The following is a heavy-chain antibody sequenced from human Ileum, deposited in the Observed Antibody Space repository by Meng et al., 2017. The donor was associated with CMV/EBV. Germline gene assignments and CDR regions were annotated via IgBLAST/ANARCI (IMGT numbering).Heavy chain of an antibody. D-gene: IGHD3-16*02. V-gene: IGHV3-21*01. Sequence: GESLKISCAASGFSFSRYSMNWLRQAPGKGLEWVSSIGGTGSGIYYPDSVKGRFTISRDNARNTLYLEMSSLRAEDTAVYYCTRDRLEGDFSGPGFWGQGTVVADSS. J-gene: IGHJ4*02. CDR2: IGGTGSGI. CDR3: TRDRLEGDFSGPGF. CDR1: GFSFSRYS.